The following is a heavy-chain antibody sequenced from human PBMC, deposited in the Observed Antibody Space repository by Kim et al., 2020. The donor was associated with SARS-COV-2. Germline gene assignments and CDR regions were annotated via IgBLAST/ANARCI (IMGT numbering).Heavy chain of an antibody. CDR1: GFSLSTSGVG. D-gene: IGHD3-9*01. CDR2: IYWDDDK. J-gene: IGHJ6*02. Sequence: SGPTLVNPTQTLTLTCTFSGFSLSTSGVGVGWIRQPPGKALEWLALIYWDDDKRYSPSLKSRLTITKDTSKNQVVLTMTNMDPVDTATYYCAHRGPMYYDILTGYIYGMDVWGQGTTVTVSS. CDR3: AHRGPMYYDILTGYIYGMDV. V-gene: IGHV2-5*02.